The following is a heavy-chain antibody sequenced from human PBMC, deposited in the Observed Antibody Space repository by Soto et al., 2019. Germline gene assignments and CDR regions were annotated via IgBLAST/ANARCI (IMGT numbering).Heavy chain of an antibody. D-gene: IGHD6-13*01. CDR2: VIPIFDVT. Sequence: QVQLVQSGSEVKKPGSSVKVSCKASGGTFSIYTISWVRPAPGQGLEWMGRVIPIFDVTSYAQRFQGRVTITADKSTTTAYLELSSLRSEDTAVYYCARDRDNSNWPNFDYWGQGTLVTVSS. V-gene: IGHV1-69*02. CDR3: ARDRDNSNWPNFDY. CDR1: GGTFSIYT. J-gene: IGHJ4*02.